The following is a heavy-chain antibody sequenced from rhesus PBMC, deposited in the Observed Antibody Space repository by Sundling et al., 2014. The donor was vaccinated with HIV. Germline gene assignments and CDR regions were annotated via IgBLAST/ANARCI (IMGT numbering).Heavy chain of an antibody. CDR3: AIRRAVVSSGGFDV. CDR1: GGSFSGHY. Sequence: QAQLQESGPGLVKPSETLSLTCAVSGGSFSGHYWGWIRQPPGKGLEWIGYIYGSGSSTDYNPSLKSRVTLSVDTSNNQFSLKLNSVTAADTAVYYCAIRRAVVSSGGFDVWGPGVFVTVSS. CDR2: IYGSGSST. V-gene: IGHV4-169*01. D-gene: IGHD2-39*02. J-gene: IGHJ5-1*01.